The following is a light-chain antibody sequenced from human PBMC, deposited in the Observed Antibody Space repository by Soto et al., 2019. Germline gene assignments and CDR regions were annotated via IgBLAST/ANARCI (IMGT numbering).Light chain of an antibody. J-gene: IGKJ5*01. CDR2: EVS. V-gene: IGKV2D-29*02. CDR3: MQSTQLPPT. Sequence: DVVMTQTPLSLSVAPGQPASISCNSIXILLHITGETFLFWYLQKPGQSPQLLIYEVSTRVSGVPDRFNGSGSGTDFTLEISRVETDDVGIYYCMQSTQLPPTFGQGTRLEI. CDR1: XILLHITGETF.